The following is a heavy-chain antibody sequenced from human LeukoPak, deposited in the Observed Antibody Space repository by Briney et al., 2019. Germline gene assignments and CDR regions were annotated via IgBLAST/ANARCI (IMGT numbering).Heavy chain of an antibody. CDR2: IKEDGSDK. CDR3: AKDCTRQAY. V-gene: IGHV3-7*03. D-gene: IGHD2-8*01. Sequence: GGSLRLSCAAFGFTFSNYWMSWVRQTPGKGLEWVANIKEDGSDKYYVDSLKGRFTISRDNAKNSLYLQMNSLRAEDTAVYYCAKDCTRQAYWGQGTLVTVSS. CDR1: GFTFSNYW. J-gene: IGHJ4*02.